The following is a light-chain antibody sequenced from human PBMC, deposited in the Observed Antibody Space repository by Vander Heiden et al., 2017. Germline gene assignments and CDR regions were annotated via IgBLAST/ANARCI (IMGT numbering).Light chain of an antibody. V-gene: IGLV1-40*01. Sequence: QSELTQPPSVSGAPGQRVTISCTGSSSNIGAGYDVHWYQQLPGTAPKLLIYGNSNRPSGVPDRFSGSKSGTSASLAITGLQAEDEADYYCQSYDSSLSAGVFGTGTKVTVL. CDR2: GNS. CDR3: QSYDSSLSAGV. J-gene: IGLJ1*01. CDR1: SSNIGAGYD.